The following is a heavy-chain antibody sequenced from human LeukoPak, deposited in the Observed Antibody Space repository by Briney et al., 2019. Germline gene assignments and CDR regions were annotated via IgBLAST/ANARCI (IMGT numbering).Heavy chain of an antibody. CDR1: GFTFITYW. V-gene: IGHV3-7*01. Sequence: GGSLRLSCAASGFTFITYWMSWVRQAPGKGLEWVANIKQDGSEKYYVDSVKGRFTISRDNAKNSLYLQMNSLRAEDTAVYYCARVTVADYFDYWGQGTLVTVSS. CDR2: IKQDGSEK. D-gene: IGHD6-19*01. J-gene: IGHJ4*02. CDR3: ARVTVADYFDY.